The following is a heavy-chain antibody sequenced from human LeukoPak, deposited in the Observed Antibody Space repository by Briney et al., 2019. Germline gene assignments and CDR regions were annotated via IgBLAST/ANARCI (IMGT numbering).Heavy chain of an antibody. V-gene: IGHV5-51*01. CDR3: ASHLKYSYGSHDAFDI. CDR2: IYPGDSDT. D-gene: IGHD5-18*01. CDR1: GYRFTSYW. J-gene: IGHJ3*02. Sequence: GESLKISCKGSGYRFTSYWIGWVRQMPGKGLEWMGIIYPGDSDTRYSPSFQGQVTISADKSISTAYLQWSSLKASDTAMYYCASHLKYSYGSHDAFDIWGQGTMVTVSS.